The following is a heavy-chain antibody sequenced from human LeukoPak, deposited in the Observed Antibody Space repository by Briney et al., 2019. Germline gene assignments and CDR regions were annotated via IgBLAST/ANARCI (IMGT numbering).Heavy chain of an antibody. CDR3: ARGTMFPYYFDY. CDR2: IRYDGSNK. D-gene: IGHD3-10*02. CDR1: GFTFSSYG. J-gene: IGHJ4*02. Sequence: GGSLRLSCAASGFTFSSYGMHWVRQAPGKGLEWVAFIRYDGSNKYYADSVKGRFTISRDNSRNTLYLQMNSLRAEDTAVYYCARGTMFPYYFDYWGQGSLVTVSS. V-gene: IGHV3-30*02.